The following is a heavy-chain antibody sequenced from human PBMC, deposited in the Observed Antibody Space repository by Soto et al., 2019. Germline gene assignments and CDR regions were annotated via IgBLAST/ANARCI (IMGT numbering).Heavy chain of an antibody. Sequence: ASVKVSCKASGYTFTSYDINWVRQATGQGLEWMGWMNPNSGNTGYAQKFQGRVTMTRNTSISTAYMELSSLRSEDTAVCYRARGGWLATGIDYWGQGTLVTVSS. D-gene: IGHD1-1*01. V-gene: IGHV1-8*01. CDR3: ARGGWLATGIDY. CDR2: MNPNSGNT. J-gene: IGHJ4*02. CDR1: GYTFTSYD.